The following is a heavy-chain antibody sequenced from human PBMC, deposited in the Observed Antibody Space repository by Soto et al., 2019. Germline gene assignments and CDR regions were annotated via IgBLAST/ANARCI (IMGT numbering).Heavy chain of an antibody. V-gene: IGHV4-34*01. CDR1: GGSFSGYY. D-gene: IGHD3-9*01. CDR2: INHSGST. Sequence: QVQLQQWGAGLLKPSETLSLTCAVYGGSFSGYYWSWIRQPPGKGLEWIGEINHSGSTNYNPSLNSLVTLSVDTSNTQFSLQLSSVTAADTPVYYCARPFVLRYPWGQGTLVTVSS. J-gene: IGHJ1*01. CDR3: ARPFVLRYP.